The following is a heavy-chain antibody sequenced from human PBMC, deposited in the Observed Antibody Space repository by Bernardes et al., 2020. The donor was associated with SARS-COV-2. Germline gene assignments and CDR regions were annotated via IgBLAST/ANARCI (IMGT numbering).Heavy chain of an antibody. Sequence: GGSLRLSRAASGFTFSSYWMSWVRQAPGKGLEWVANIKQDGSEKYYVDSVKGRFTISRDNAKNSLYLQMNSLRAEDTAVYYCARDSAAAGTGSSYYYYGMDVWGQGTTVTVSS. CDR1: GFTFSSYW. CDR3: ARDSAAAGTGSSYYYYGMDV. CDR2: IKQDGSEK. V-gene: IGHV3-7*01. D-gene: IGHD6-13*01. J-gene: IGHJ6*02.